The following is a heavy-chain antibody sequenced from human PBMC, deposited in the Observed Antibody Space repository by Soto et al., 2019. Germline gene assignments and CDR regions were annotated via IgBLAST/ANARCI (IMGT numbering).Heavy chain of an antibody. CDR2: INPNSGGT. V-gene: IGHV1-2*02. J-gene: IGHJ4*02. Sequence: ASVEVSGKATGYTFTGYYIHWVRQAPGQGLEWMGWINPNSGGTNYAQKFQGRVTMTRDTSISTAYMELSRLRSDDTAVYYCARGPDTHQHYYDSSGSLSYWGQGTLVTVSS. CDR3: ARGPDTHQHYYDSSGSLSY. CDR1: GYTFTGYY. D-gene: IGHD3-22*01.